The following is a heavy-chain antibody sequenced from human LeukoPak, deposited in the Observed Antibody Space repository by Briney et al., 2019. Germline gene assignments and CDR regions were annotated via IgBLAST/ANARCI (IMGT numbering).Heavy chain of an antibody. CDR1: GGSISSYY. Sequence: SETLSLTCTVSGGSISSYYWSWIRQPAGKGLEWIGRIYTRGSTSYNPSLKSRSTISIDTSQNQFSLKLSSVTAADTAVYYCARDILTGYGSEKPVYYYYYYMDVWGKGTTVTVSS. J-gene: IGHJ6*03. CDR3: ARDILTGYGSEKPVYYYYYYMDV. D-gene: IGHD3-9*01. V-gene: IGHV4-4*07. CDR2: IYTRGST.